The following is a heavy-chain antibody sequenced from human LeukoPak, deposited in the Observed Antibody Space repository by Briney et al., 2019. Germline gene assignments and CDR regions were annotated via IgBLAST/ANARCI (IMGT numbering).Heavy chain of an antibody. CDR3: ARVRRITMVRGVTPNWFDP. Sequence: GASVKVSCKASGYTFTGYYMHWVRQAPGQGLECMGWINPNSGGTNYAQKFQGRVTMTRDTSISTAYMELSRLRSDDTAVYYCARVRRITMVRGVTPNWFDPWGQGTLVTVSS. D-gene: IGHD3-10*01. V-gene: IGHV1-2*02. CDR1: GYTFTGYY. CDR2: INPNSGGT. J-gene: IGHJ5*02.